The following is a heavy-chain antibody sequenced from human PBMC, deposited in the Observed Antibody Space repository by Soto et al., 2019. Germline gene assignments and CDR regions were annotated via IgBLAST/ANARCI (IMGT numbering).Heavy chain of an antibody. CDR1: GYTFTGYY. V-gene: IGHV1-2*04. CDR2: INPNSGGT. Sequence: ASVKVSCKASGYTFTGYYMRWVRQAPGQGLEWMGWINPNSGGTNYAQKFQGWVTMTRDTSINTAYMELSSLRSEDTAVYYCAIEEVVVKAFDIWGQGTMVTVSS. J-gene: IGHJ3*02. CDR3: AIEEVVVKAFDI. D-gene: IGHD3-22*01.